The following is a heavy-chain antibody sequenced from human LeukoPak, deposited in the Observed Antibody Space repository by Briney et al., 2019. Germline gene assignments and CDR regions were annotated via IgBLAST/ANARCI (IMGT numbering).Heavy chain of an antibody. V-gene: IGHV3-9*01. CDR2: ISWNSGSV. Sequence: GGSLRLSCAASGFTFNNYAMHWVRQVPGKGLEWVSGISWNSGSVAYVDSVKGRFTISRDNAKNSLYWQMGSLRAEDTALYYCAKDVSLGFCSGGSCSAHFDYWGQGTLVTVSS. CDR1: GFTFNNYA. CDR3: AKDVSLGFCSGGSCSAHFDY. J-gene: IGHJ4*02. D-gene: IGHD2-15*01.